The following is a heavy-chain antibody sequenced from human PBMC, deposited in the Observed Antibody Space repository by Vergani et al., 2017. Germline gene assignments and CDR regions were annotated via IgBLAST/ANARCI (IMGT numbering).Heavy chain of an antibody. CDR1: GFTFSSYA. Sequence: EVQLLESGGGLEQPGGSLRLSCAASGFTFSSYAMSWVRQAPGKGLEWVSAISGSGGSTFYADSVKGRFTISRDNSKNTLSLQMNSLRAEDTAVFYCAKVHRRAFDGPTFDYWGQGTLVTVSS. V-gene: IGHV3-23*01. CDR2: ISGSGGST. CDR3: AKVHRRAFDGPTFDY. D-gene: IGHD3-9*01. J-gene: IGHJ4*02.